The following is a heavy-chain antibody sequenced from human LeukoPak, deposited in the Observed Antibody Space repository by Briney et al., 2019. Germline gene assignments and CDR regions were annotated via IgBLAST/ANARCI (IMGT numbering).Heavy chain of an antibody. CDR3: ARNYYDILTRAPFDY. CDR2: IIPIFGTA. J-gene: IGHJ4*02. CDR1: GGTFSSYA. Sequence: SVKVSCKASGGTFSSYAISWVRQAPGQGLEWMGGIIPIFGTANYAQKFQGRVTITADKSTSTAYMELSSLRSEDTAVYYCARNYYDILTRAPFDYWGQGTLVTVSS. D-gene: IGHD3-9*01. V-gene: IGHV1-69*06.